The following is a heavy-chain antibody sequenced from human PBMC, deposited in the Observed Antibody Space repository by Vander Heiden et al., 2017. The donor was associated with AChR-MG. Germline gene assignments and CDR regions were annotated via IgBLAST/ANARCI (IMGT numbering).Heavy chain of an antibody. V-gene: IGHV4-39*01. D-gene: IGHD3-22*01. Sequence: QLQLQESGPGLVKPSETLSLTCTVSGGSISSSSYYWGRTRQPPGKGLEWIGSIYYSGSTYYNPSLKSRVTISVDTSKNQFSLKLSSVTAADTAVYYCASVEYYYDSSGYYSPREYFQHWGQGTLVTVSS. CDR2: IYYSGST. J-gene: IGHJ1*01. CDR3: ASVEYYYDSSGYYSPREYFQH. CDR1: GGSISSSSYY.